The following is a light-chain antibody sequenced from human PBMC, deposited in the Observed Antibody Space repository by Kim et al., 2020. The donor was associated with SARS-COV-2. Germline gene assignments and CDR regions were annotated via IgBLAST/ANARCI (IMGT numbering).Light chain of an antibody. V-gene: IGLV2-11*01. CDR2: DVS. J-gene: IGLJ1*01. Sequence: SVNISCTGTSSDVGVYNYVSWYQQHPGKAPKLMIYDVSKRPSGVPDRFSGSKSGNTASLTISGLQAEDEADYYCCSYAGSYTNYVFGTGTKVTVL. CDR3: CSYAGSYTNYV. CDR1: SSDVGVYNY.